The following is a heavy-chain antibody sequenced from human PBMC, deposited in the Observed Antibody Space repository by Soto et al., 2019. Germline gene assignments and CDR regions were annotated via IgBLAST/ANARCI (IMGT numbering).Heavy chain of an antibody. V-gene: IGHV4-61*05. CDR2: IYYSGST. CDR3: ARRYGSFFDY. D-gene: IGHD5-18*01. CDR1: GGSISSSSYY. Sequence: SETLSLTCTVSGGSISSSSYYWSWIRQPPGKGLEWIGYIYYSGSTNYNPSLKSRVTISVDTSKNQFSLKLSSVTAAATAVDYWARRYGSFFDYWGQGTLVTVSS. J-gene: IGHJ4*02.